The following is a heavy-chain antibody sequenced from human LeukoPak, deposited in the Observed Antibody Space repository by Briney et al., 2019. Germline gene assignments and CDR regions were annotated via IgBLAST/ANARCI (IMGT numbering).Heavy chain of an antibody. D-gene: IGHD6-13*01. CDR1: GYTFTSYD. V-gene: IGHV1-8*01. CDR2: MNPNSGNT. CDR3: ARGRRPSSWYGASYYFDY. Sequence: ASVKVSCKASGYTFTSYDINWMRQATGQGLEWMGWMNPNSGNTGYAQKFQGRVTMTRNTSISTAYMELSSLRSEDTAVYYCARGRRPSSWYGASYYFDYWGQGTLVTVSS. J-gene: IGHJ4*02.